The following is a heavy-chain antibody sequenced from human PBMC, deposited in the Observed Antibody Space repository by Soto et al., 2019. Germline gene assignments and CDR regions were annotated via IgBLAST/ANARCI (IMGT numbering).Heavy chain of an antibody. CDR1: GGSISSSSYY. Sequence: PSETLSLTCTVSGGSISSSSYYWGWIRQPPGKGLEWIGSIYYSGSTYYNPSLKSRVTISVDTSKNQFSLKLSSVTAADTAVYYCARHRNGYGPWERLDYWGQGTLVKVSS. D-gene: IGHD1-26*01. CDR2: IYYSGST. CDR3: ARHRNGYGPWERLDY. J-gene: IGHJ4*02. V-gene: IGHV4-39*01.